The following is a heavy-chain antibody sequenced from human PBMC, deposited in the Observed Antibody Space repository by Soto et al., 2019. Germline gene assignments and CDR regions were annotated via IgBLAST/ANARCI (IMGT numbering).Heavy chain of an antibody. CDR3: STFPRKIYCISTSCYSGGWFDP. CDR2: INAGNGNT. Sequence: ASVKVSCKASGGTFSRYTINWVRQAPGQRLEWMGWINAGNGNTKFSQNFQGRFTMTEDTFTDTAYMVLSSLSFEDTAVFYCSTFPRKIYCISTSCYSGGWFDPWGQGTLVTVSS. V-gene: IGHV1-3*01. J-gene: IGHJ5*02. CDR1: GGTFSRYT. D-gene: IGHD2-2*01.